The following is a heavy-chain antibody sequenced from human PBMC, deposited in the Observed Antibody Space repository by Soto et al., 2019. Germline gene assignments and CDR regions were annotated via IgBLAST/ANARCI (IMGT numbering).Heavy chain of an antibody. V-gene: IGHV1-18*01. J-gene: IGHJ4*02. CDR1: GYTFTSYG. D-gene: IGHD3-22*01. CDR2: ISAYNGNT. CDR3: ARAPYDSSGYYPIDY. Sequence: ASVKVSCKASGYTFTSYGISWVRQAPGQGLEWMGWISAYNGNTNYAQKLQGRVTMTTDTSTSTAYMELRSLRSDDTAVYYCARAPYDSSGYYPIDYWGQGTLVTVSS.